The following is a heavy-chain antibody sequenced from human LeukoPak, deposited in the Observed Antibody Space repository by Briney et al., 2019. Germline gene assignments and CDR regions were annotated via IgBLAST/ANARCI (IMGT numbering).Heavy chain of an antibody. D-gene: IGHD2-8*01. V-gene: IGHV3-23*01. CDR3: VKDNGQGGFDS. CDR1: GFTFSNYA. Sequence: GGSLRLSCAASGFTFSNYAMTWVRQAPGKGLEWVSAIRPRGDGTYYADSVKGRFTVSRDNSKNTLYLQMTSLRAEDTALYYCVKDNGQGGFDSWGQGTLVTVSA. J-gene: IGHJ4*02. CDR2: IRPRGDGT.